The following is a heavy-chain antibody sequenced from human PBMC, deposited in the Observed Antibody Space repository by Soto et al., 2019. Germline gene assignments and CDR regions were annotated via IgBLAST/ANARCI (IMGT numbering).Heavy chain of an antibody. J-gene: IGHJ5*02. V-gene: IGHV4-39*01. CDR1: GGSLSSSSYY. Sequence: TSETLSLTRTVSGGSLSSSSYYWGWIRQPPGKGLEWIGSIYYSGSTYYNPSLKSRVTISVDTSKNQFSLKLSSVTAADTAVYYCARSYRIAAAGTVAWFDPWGQGTLVTVSS. D-gene: IGHD6-13*01. CDR2: IYYSGST. CDR3: ARSYRIAAAGTVAWFDP.